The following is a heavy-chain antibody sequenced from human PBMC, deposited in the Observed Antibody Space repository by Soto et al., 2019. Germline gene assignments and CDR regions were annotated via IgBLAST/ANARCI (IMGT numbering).Heavy chain of an antibody. V-gene: IGHV3-30*18. D-gene: IGHD3-10*01. J-gene: IGHJ4*02. Sequence: GGSLRLSCAASGFTFSSYGMHWVRQAPGKGLEWVAVISYDGSNKYYADSVKGRFTISRDNSKNTLYLQMNSLRAEDTAVYYCAKAIGETMVPFLSVYFDYWGQGT. CDR2: ISYDGSNK. CDR1: GFTFSSYG. CDR3: AKAIGETMVPFLSVYFDY.